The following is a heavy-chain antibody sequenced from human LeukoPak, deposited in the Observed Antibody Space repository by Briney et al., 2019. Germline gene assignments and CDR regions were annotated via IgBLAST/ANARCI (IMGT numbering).Heavy chain of an antibody. D-gene: IGHD5-24*01. CDR3: AREGGDGYNLGDAFDI. CDR1: GFTFSSYG. V-gene: IGHV3-30*02. Sequence: PGGSLRLSCAASGFTFSSYGMHWVRQAPGKGLEWVAFIRYDGSNKYYADSVKGRFTISRDNTKNSLYLQMNSLRVEDTAVYYCAREGGDGYNLGDAFDIWGQGTMVTVSS. J-gene: IGHJ3*02. CDR2: IRYDGSNK.